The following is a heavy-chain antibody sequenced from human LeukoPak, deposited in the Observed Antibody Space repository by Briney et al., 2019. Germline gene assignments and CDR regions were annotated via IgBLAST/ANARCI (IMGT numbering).Heavy chain of an antibody. J-gene: IGHJ4*02. Sequence: ASVKVSCKASGYTFTSYYVHWVRQATGQGLEWMGWMNPNSGNIVYAQKFHGRVTITRNTSIGTAYMELSSLRSEDTAVYYCARGRGSPYGDYGPVDYWGQGTLVTVSS. CDR2: MNPNSGNI. D-gene: IGHD4-17*01. CDR1: GYTFTSYY. CDR3: ARGRGSPYGDYGPVDY. V-gene: IGHV1-8*01.